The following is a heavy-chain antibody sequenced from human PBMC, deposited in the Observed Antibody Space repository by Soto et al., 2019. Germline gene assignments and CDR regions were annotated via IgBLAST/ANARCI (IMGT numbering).Heavy chain of an antibody. D-gene: IGHD5-18*01. Sequence: EVPLVESGGGLVKPGGSLRLSCAASGFTFSSYSMNWVRQAPGKGLEWVSSISSSSSYIYYADSVKGRFTISRDNAKNSLYLQMNSLRAEDTAVYYCARERGGYSYGGEGYFDYWGQGTLVTVSS. J-gene: IGHJ4*02. V-gene: IGHV3-21*01. CDR2: ISSSSSYI. CDR3: ARERGGYSYGGEGYFDY. CDR1: GFTFSSYS.